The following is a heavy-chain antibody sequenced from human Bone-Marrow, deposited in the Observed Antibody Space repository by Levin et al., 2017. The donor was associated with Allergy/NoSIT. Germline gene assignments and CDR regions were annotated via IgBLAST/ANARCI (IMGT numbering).Heavy chain of an antibody. J-gene: IGHJ4*02. D-gene: IGHD6-6*01. CDR1: GFAFSSYG. V-gene: IGHV3-30*18. Sequence: PSETLSLTCVASGFAFSSYGMNWVRQAPGKGLEWVSIISNDGDNKYYADAVKGRFTISRDNSKNTLYLQMNSLRTEDTAVYFCAKDGRMAARGAQPFDNWGQGTLVTVSS. CDR3: AKDGRMAARGAQPFDN. CDR2: ISNDGDNK.